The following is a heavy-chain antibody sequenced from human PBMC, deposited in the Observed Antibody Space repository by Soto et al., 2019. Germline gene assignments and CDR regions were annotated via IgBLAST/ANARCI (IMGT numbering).Heavy chain of an antibody. Sequence: EVQLLESGGGFVQPGGSLRLSCAASGFTFSSYAMSCVRLAPGKRLEWVSTVNTGGSSTFYADSVKDRFTISIDNSKNTLFLQMNSLRAEENAIYYCTKVVYGGNTAPNSGMDVWGQGTTVTVSS. J-gene: IGHJ6*02. CDR2: VNTGGSST. V-gene: IGHV3-23*01. CDR1: GFTFSSYA. CDR3: TKVVYGGNTAPNSGMDV. D-gene: IGHD4-17*01.